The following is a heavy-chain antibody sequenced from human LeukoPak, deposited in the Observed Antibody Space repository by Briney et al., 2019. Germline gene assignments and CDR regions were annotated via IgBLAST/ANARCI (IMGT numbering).Heavy chain of an antibody. Sequence: PGGSLRLSCAASGFTFSSYGMHWVRQAPGKGLEWVAFIRYDGSNKYYAGSVKGRFTISRDNSKNTLYLQMNSLRAEDTAVYYCAKEGSSWFDPWGQGTLVTVSS. D-gene: IGHD3-10*01. CDR3: AKEGSSWFDP. V-gene: IGHV3-30*02. CDR1: GFTFSSYG. CDR2: IRYDGSNK. J-gene: IGHJ5*02.